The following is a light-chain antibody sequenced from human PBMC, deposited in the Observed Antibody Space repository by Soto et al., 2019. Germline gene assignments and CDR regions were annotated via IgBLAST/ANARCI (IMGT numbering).Light chain of an antibody. CDR2: WAS. J-gene: IGKJ3*01. V-gene: IGKV4-1*01. Sequence: DIVMTQSPDSLAVSLGERATINCKSSQSVLYSSNNKNYLAWYQQKPGQPPKLLIYWASTRESGVPDRFSGSGSGTDFTLTISSLQAEDVAVFYCQEYVTTPLTFGPGTKVDIK. CDR1: QSVLYSSNNKNY. CDR3: QEYVTTPLT.